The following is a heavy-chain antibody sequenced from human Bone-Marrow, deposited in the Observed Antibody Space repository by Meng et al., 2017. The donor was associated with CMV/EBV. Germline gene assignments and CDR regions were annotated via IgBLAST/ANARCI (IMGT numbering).Heavy chain of an antibody. D-gene: IGHD2-2*01. CDR3: ASRFKCGTSCYGAFDI. CDR2: MNPNSGNT. J-gene: IGHJ3*02. Sequence: ASVKVSCKASGYTFTSYDINWVRQATGQGLEWMGWMNPNSGNTGYAQKFQGRVTITADKSTSTAYMELSSLRSEDTAVYYCASRFKCGTSCYGAFDIWGQGTIVTVSS. CDR1: GYTFTSYD. V-gene: IGHV1-8*03.